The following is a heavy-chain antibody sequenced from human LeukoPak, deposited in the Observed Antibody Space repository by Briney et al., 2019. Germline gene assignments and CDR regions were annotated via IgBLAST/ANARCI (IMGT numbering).Heavy chain of an antibody. J-gene: IGHJ4*02. CDR2: IYTSGST. V-gene: IGHV4-61*02. CDR3: ARENRGREAGVPYYFDY. CDR1: GGSISSGSYY. D-gene: IGHD3-10*01. Sequence: PSETLSLTCTVSGGSISSGSYYWSWIRQPAGKGLEWIGRIYTSGSTNYNPSLKSRVTISADTSKNQFSLKLSSVTAADTAVYYCARENRGREAGVPYYFDYWGQGTLVTVSS.